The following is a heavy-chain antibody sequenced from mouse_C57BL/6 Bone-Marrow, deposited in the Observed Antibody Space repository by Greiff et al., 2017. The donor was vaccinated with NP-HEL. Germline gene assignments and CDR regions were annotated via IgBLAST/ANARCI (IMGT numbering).Heavy chain of an antibody. Sequence: EVKLMESGGGLVQPGGSMKLSCVASGFTFSNYWMNWVRQSPEKGLEWVAQIRLKSDNYATHYAESVKGRFTISRDDSKSSVYLQMNNLRAEDTGIYYFTGSDGYPFYWYFDVWGTGTTVTVSS. V-gene: IGHV6-3*01. CDR3: TGSDGYPFYWYFDV. CDR2: IRLKSDNYAT. J-gene: IGHJ1*03. CDR1: GFTFSNYW. D-gene: IGHD2-3*01.